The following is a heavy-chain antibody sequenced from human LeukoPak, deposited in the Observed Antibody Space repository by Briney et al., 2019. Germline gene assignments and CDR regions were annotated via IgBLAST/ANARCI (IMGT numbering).Heavy chain of an antibody. CDR1: GYTFTGYY. CDR2: INPNSGGT. J-gene: IGHJ3*02. CDR3: ATGYYYGSGSYLNDAFDI. Sequence: ASVKVSCKASGYTFTGYYMHWVRQAPGQGIEWRGWINPNSGGTYYAQKFQGRVTMTRDTSISTAYRERSRLRSDDTAVYYCATGYYYGSGSYLNDAFDIWGQGTMVTVSS. D-gene: IGHD3-10*01. V-gene: IGHV1-2*02.